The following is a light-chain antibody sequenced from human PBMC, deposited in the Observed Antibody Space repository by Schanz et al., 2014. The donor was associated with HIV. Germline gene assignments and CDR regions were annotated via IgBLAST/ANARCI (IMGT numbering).Light chain of an antibody. V-gene: IGLV2-23*02. J-gene: IGLJ3*02. CDR2: DVA. CDR3: CSYASSSTWV. Sequence: QSALTQPASVSGSPGQSITISCTGTSSDVGGYDFVSWFQQYPGKAPKLMIYDVAKRPSGISNRFSGSKSGNTASLTISGLQAEDEADYYCCSYASSSTWVFGGGTKLTVL. CDR1: SSDVGGYDF.